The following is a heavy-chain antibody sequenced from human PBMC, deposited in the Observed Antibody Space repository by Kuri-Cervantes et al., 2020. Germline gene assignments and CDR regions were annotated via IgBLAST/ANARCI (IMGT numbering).Heavy chain of an antibody. Sequence: GESLKISCAASGFTFSSSAMSWVRQAPGKGLEWVGFIRSKAYGGTTEYAASVKGRFTISRDDSKSIAYLQMNSLKTEDTAVYYCTRVHYAPRRVTTGGDYWGQGTLVTVSS. V-gene: IGHV3-49*04. CDR1: GFTFSSSA. CDR3: TRVHYAPRRVTTGGDY. CDR2: IRSKAYGGTT. D-gene: IGHD4-17*01. J-gene: IGHJ4*02.